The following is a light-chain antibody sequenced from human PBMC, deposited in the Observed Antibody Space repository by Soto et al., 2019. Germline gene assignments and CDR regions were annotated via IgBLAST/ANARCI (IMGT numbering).Light chain of an antibody. CDR2: EVS. V-gene: IGLV2-14*01. Sequence: QPGLTHPGPGCRSPGQSITISCTGTSSDFGGYNFVSWYQQHPGRAPKLLIYEVSRRPSGVSNRFSGSKSGDTASLTISGLQAEDEADYYCYSYRGYYTRVFGTGTKVT. J-gene: IGLJ1*01. CDR3: YSYRGYYTRV. CDR1: SSDFGGYNF.